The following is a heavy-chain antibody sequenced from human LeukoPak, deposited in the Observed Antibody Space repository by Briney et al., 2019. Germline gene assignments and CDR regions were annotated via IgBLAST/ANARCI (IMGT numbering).Heavy chain of an antibody. J-gene: IGHJ4*02. CDR2: ISYDGSNK. CDR1: GFTFSSYA. Sequence: GGSLRLSCAASGFTFSSYAMHWVRQAPGKGLEWVAVISYDGSNKYYADSVKGRFTISRDNSKNTLYLQMNSLRAEDTAVYYCARVGQVRLWWYFDYWGQGTLVTVSS. CDR3: ARVGQVRLWWYFDY. D-gene: IGHD2-21*01. V-gene: IGHV3-30-3*01.